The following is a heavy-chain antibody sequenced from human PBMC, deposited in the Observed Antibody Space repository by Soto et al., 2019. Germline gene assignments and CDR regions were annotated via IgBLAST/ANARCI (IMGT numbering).Heavy chain of an antibody. CDR1: GFTFSSYW. J-gene: IGHJ4*02. V-gene: IGHV3-7*01. D-gene: IGHD6-19*01. Sequence: EVQLVESGGGLVQPGGSLRLSCAASGFTFSSYWMSWVRQAPGKGLEWVANIKQDGSEKYYVDSVKGRFTISRDNAKNSLYLQMNSLRAEDTAVYYCARGIHEYSSGWYYFDYWGQGTLVTVSS. CDR2: IKQDGSEK. CDR3: ARGIHEYSSGWYYFDY.